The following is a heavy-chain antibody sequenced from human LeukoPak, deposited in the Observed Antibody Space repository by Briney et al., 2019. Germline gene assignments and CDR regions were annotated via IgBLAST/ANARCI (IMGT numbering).Heavy chain of an antibody. J-gene: IGHJ5*02. V-gene: IGHV4-39*01. CDR1: GGSISSSSYY. CDR2: IYYSGGT. Sequence: SETLSLTCTVSGGSISSSSYYWGWIRQPPGKGLEWIGSIYYSGGTYYNPSLKSRVTISVDASKNQFSLKLSSVTAADTAVYYCARRPVYYGSGSYYNVVWFDPWGQGTLVTVSS. CDR3: ARRPVYYGSGSYYNVVWFDP. D-gene: IGHD3-10*01.